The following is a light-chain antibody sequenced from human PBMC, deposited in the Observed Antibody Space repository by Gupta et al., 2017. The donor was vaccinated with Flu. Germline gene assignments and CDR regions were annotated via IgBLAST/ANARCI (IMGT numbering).Light chain of an antibody. CDR3: QQSNSMDPEDS. CDR2: GTI. J-gene: IGKJ2*03. CDR1: RDISRH. Sequence: DIQMTPPPASLSASVGDRVTFTCRASRDISRHLNWSQQKPGKTPSLLIYGTINLQRGAPSRVRGSGTGTEFNITISSLQPEDCATYDGQQSNSMDPEDSFGQGTRLE. V-gene: IGKV1-39*01.